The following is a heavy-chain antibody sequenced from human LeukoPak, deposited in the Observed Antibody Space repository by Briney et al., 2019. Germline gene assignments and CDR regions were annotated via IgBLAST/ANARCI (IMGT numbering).Heavy chain of an antibody. D-gene: IGHD6-13*01. V-gene: IGHV3-30-3*01. CDR3: ARASGPGSSSWYYFDY. J-gene: IGHJ4*02. Sequence: GGSLRLSCAASGFTFSSYAMHWVRQAPGKGLEWVAVISYDGSNKYYADSVKGRFTISRDNSKNTLYLQMNSLRAEDTAVYYCARASGPGSSSWYYFDYWGQGTLVTVSS. CDR2: ISYDGSNK. CDR1: GFTFSSYA.